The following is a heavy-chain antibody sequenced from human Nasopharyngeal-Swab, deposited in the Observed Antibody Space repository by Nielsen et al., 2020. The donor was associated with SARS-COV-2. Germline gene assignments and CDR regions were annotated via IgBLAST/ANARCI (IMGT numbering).Heavy chain of an antibody. D-gene: IGHD2-8*01. CDR3: ARGSIVLKEGGNDY. CDR2: IISIFGTA. V-gene: IGHV1-69*13. J-gene: IGHJ4*02. Sequence: SVQVSCKASGGTFSSYAISWVRQAPAQGLEWMGGIISIFGTANYAQKFQGRVTITADESTSTAYMELSSLRSEDTAVYYCARGSIVLKEGGNDYWGQGTLVTVSS. CDR1: GGTFSSYA.